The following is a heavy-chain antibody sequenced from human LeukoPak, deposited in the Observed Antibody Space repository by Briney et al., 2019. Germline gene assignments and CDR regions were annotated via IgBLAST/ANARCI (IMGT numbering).Heavy chain of an antibody. CDR3: AKGGLWFGGFDP. CDR1: GFTFSSYA. D-gene: IGHD3-10*01. V-gene: IGHV3-23*01. Sequence: GRSLRLSCAASGFTFSSYAMSWVRQAPGKGLEWVSAISGSGGSTYYADSVKGRFTISRDNSKNTLYLQMNSLRAEDTAVYYCAKGGLWFGGFDPWGQGTLVTVSS. CDR2: ISGSGGST. J-gene: IGHJ5*02.